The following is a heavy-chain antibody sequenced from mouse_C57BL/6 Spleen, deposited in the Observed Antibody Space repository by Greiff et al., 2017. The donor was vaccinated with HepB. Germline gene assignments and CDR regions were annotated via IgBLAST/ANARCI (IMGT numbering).Heavy chain of an antibody. CDR1: GYTFTSYG. V-gene: IGHV1-81*01. CDR3: GPPFITTVVAPMDY. Sequence: QVHVKQSGAELARPGASVKLSCKASGYTFTSYGISWVKQRTGQGLEWIGEIYPRSGNTYYNEKFKGKATLTADKSSSTAYMELRSLTSEDSAVYFCGPPFITTVVAPMDYWGQGTSVTVSS. D-gene: IGHD1-1*01. J-gene: IGHJ4*01. CDR2: IYPRSGNT.